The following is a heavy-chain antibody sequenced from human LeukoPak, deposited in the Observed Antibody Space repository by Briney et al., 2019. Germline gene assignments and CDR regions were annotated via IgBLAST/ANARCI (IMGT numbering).Heavy chain of an antibody. CDR3: ARDKEDAYQGLINWFDP. CDR2: INPNSGGT. Sequence: ASVKVSCKASGYTFTGYYMHWVRQAPGQGLEWMGWINPNSGGTNYAQKFQGRVTMTRDTSISTAYMELSRLRSDDTAVYYCARDKEDAYQGLINWFDPWGQGTLVTVSS. D-gene: IGHD2-2*01. CDR1: GYTFTGYY. V-gene: IGHV1-2*02. J-gene: IGHJ5*02.